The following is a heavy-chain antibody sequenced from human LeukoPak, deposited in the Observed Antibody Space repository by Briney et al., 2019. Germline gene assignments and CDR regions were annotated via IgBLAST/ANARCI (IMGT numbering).Heavy chain of an antibody. J-gene: IGHJ4*02. Sequence: GASVKASCKVSGYTLTELSMHWVRQAPGKGLEWMGGFDPEDGEAIYAQKFQGRVTMTEDTSTDTAYMELSSLRSEGTAVYYCATSDILTGYTVDYWGQGTLVTVSS. CDR1: GYTLTELS. D-gene: IGHD3-9*01. CDR3: ATSDILTGYTVDY. CDR2: FDPEDGEA. V-gene: IGHV1-24*01.